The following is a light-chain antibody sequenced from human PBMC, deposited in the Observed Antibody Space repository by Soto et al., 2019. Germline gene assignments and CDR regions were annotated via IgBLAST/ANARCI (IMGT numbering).Light chain of an antibody. CDR3: QQYRSSPPLT. V-gene: IGKV3-20*01. CDR1: QSVGSNS. Sequence: EFVLTQSPGTLSLSPGERATLSCRASQSVGSNSLAWYQQKPGQAPRILIYGASTRATGIPDRFSGSGSGTDFTLTISSLEPEDFAVYYCQQYRSSPPLTFGGGTKVEIK. J-gene: IGKJ4*01. CDR2: GAS.